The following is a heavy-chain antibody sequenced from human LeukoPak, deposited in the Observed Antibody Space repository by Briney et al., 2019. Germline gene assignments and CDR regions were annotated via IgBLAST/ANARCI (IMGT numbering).Heavy chain of an antibody. CDR1: GFTFSSYG. Sequence: GGSLRLSCAASGFTFSSYGMHWVRQAPGKGLEWVAVIWYDGSNKYYADSVKGRFTISRDNSKNTLYLQMNSLRAEDTAVYYCARSLEGGYASLYYYGMDVWGQGTTVTVSS. J-gene: IGHJ6*02. CDR3: ARSLEGGYASLYYYGMDV. V-gene: IGHV3-33*01. D-gene: IGHD5-12*01. CDR2: IWYDGSNK.